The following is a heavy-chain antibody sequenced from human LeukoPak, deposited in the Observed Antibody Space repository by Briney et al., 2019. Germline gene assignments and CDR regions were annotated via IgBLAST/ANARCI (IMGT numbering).Heavy chain of an antibody. CDR1: GGTFSSYA. CDR2: IIPIFGTA. V-gene: IGHV1-69*05. CDR3: ARGSRYYFDY. Sequence: SVKVSCKASGGTFSSYAISWVRQAPGQGLEWMGRIIPIFGTANYAQKFQARVTITTDESTSTAYMELGSLRSEDTAVYYCARGSRYYFDYWGQGTLVTVSS. J-gene: IGHJ4*02. D-gene: IGHD6-6*01.